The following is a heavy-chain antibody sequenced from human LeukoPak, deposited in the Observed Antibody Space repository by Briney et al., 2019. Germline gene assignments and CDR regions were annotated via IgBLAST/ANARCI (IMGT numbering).Heavy chain of an antibody. CDR1: GFTFSGYW. CDR2: INAGGSST. CDR3: ARRWWQQLVVTLFDY. D-gene: IGHD6-13*01. J-gene: IGHJ4*02. Sequence: GSLRLSCAASGFTFSGYWMHWVRQAPGKGLVWVSHINAGGSSTMYADSVKGRFTISRDNAKNSLYLQMNSLRAEDTAVYYCARRWWQQLVVTLFDYWGQGTLVTVSS. V-gene: IGHV3-74*03.